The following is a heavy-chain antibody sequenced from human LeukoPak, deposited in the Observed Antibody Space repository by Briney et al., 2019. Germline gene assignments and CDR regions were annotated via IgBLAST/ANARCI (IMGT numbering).Heavy chain of an antibody. CDR1: GLTLSSYW. D-gene: IGHD1-14*01. CDR3: VRDSNLSFDY. V-gene: IGHV3-74*01. Sequence: GSLILSCAASGLTLSSYWMHWVRQAPGKGLVWVSHINTDGTATTYADSVKGRFTISRDNAKNTLYLRMNSLRAEDTAVYYCVRDSNLSFDYWGQGALVTVSS. CDR2: INTDGTAT. J-gene: IGHJ4*02.